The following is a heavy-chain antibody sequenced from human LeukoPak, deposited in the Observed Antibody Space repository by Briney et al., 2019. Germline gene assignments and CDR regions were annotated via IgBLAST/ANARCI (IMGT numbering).Heavy chain of an antibody. CDR3: AREDDKAPHPFAP. V-gene: IGHV1-2*02. CDR2: INPNSGGT. Sequence: ASVKVSCKASGYTFTGYYMHWVRQAPGQGLEWMGWINPNSGGTNYAQKFQGRVTMTRDTSISTAYMELSRLRSDDTAVYYCAREDDKAPHPFAPWAQEPLVTVS. CDR1: GYTFTGYY. D-gene: IGHD1-1*01. J-gene: IGHJ5*02.